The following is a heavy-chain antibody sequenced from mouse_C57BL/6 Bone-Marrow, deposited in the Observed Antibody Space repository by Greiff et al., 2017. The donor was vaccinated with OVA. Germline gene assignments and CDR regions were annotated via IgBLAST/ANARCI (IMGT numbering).Heavy chain of an antibody. Sequence: VQLQQSGAELVRPGASVKLSCTASGFTIKDDYMHWVKQRPEQGLEWIGWIDPENGDTEYASKFQGKATITADTSSNTAYLQLSSLTSEDTAVYYCTYGSSFYFDYWGQGTTLTVSS. D-gene: IGHD1-1*01. V-gene: IGHV14-4*01. J-gene: IGHJ2*01. CDR1: GFTIKDDY. CDR3: TYGSSFYFDY. CDR2: IDPENGDT.